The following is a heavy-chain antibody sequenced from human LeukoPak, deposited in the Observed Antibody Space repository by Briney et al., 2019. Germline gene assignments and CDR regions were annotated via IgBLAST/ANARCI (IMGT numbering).Heavy chain of an antibody. CDR3: AREATIFGVVPHWRRGWFDP. CDR1: GGSISSYY. J-gene: IGHJ5*02. CDR2: IYYSGST. Sequence: SETLSLTCTVSGGSISSYYWSWIRQPPGKGLEWIGYIYYSGSTNYNPSLKSRVTISVDTSKNQFSLKLSSVTAADTAVYYCAREATIFGVVPHWRRGWFDPWGQGTLFTVSS. V-gene: IGHV4-59*01. D-gene: IGHD3-3*01.